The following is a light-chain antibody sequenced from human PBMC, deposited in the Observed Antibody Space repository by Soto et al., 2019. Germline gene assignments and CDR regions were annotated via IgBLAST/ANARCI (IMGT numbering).Light chain of an antibody. CDR2: DAS. Sequence: DIQMTQSPSSLSASVGDRVTITCQASQDIGIYLNWYQQKPGKAPNLLIYDASNLERGVPSRFSASGSRTHFTLTISSLQPEDFATYYCQQYDNSVVEFNFGPGTKV. J-gene: IGKJ3*01. V-gene: IGKV1-33*01. CDR3: QQYDNSVVEFN. CDR1: QDIGIY.